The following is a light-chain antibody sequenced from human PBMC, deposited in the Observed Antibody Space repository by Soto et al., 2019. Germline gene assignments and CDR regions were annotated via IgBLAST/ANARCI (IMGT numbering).Light chain of an antibody. CDR3: SSFTSSSTYV. J-gene: IGLJ1*01. CDR2: EVS. Sequence: QSVLTQPPSVSGSPGHAVAISCTGTSSDVGSYNRVAWYQQSPGTAPKLMIYEVSNRPSGVPDRFSGSKSGNTASLTISGLQAEDEADYYCSSFTSSSTYVFGTGTKVNVL. CDR1: SSDVGSYNR. V-gene: IGLV2-18*02.